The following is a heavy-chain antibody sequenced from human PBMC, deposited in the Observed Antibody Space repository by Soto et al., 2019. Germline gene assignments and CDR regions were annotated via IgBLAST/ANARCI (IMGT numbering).Heavy chain of an antibody. CDR1: GYTFTSYY. CDR3: ARGCSGGSCYSRGYYYYMDV. CDR2: INPSGGST. J-gene: IGHJ6*03. V-gene: IGHV1-46*03. D-gene: IGHD2-15*01. Sequence: ASVKVSCKAFGYTFTSYYMHWVRQAPGQGLEWMGIINPSGGSTSYAQKFQGRVTMTRDTSTSTVYMELSSLRSEDTAVYYCARGCSGGSCYSRGYYYYMDVWGKGTTVTVSS.